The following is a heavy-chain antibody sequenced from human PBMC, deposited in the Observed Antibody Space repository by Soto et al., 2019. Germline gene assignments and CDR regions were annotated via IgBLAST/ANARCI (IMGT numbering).Heavy chain of an antibody. CDR1: GLTFNIYA. CDR3: ATVHNTSRSFDY. CDR2: TGATGRTT. V-gene: IGHV3-23*01. J-gene: IGHJ4*02. Sequence: PGGSLRLSCAASGLTFNIYAMTWVRQAPGKGLEWVSTTGATGRTTYYADSVKGRFTVSRDNSKNTLDLHMRSLRAEDTAVYYCATVHNTSRSFDYWGQGTLVTVSS. D-gene: IGHD1-20*01.